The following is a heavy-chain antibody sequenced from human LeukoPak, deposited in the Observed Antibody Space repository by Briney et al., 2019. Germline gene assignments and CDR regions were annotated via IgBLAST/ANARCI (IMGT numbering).Heavy chain of an antibody. CDR2: IYYSGST. V-gene: IGHV4-39*01. J-gene: IGHJ4*02. Sequence: PSETLSLTCTVSGGSIISSSYYWGWIRQPPGKGLEWIGNIYYSGSTYYNPSLKSRVTMSVDTSKNQFSLKLSSVTAADTAVYYCASRLHNWNFGDYWGQGTLVIVSS. CDR1: GGSIISSSYY. D-gene: IGHD1-7*01. CDR3: ASRLHNWNFGDY.